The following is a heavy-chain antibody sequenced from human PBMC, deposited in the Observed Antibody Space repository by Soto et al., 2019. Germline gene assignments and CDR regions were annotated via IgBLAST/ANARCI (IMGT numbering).Heavy chain of an antibody. J-gene: IGHJ1*01. CDR1: GFTFSSYS. CDR2: ISSSSSYI. Sequence: PGGSLRLSCAASGFTFSSYSMNWVRQAPGKGLEWVSSISSSSSYIYYADSVKGRFTISRDNAKNSLYLQMNSLRAEDTAVYYCASCEGGSSWFRTHYCQYFQHWGQGTLVTVSS. CDR3: ASCEGGSSWFRTHYCQYFQH. V-gene: IGHV3-21*01. D-gene: IGHD6-13*01.